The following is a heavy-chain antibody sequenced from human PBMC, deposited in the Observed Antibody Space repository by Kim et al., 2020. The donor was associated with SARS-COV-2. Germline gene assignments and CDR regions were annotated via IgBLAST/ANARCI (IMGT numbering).Heavy chain of an antibody. CDR1: GISLNNFY. Sequence: SETLSLTCTVSGISLNNFYWSWIRQPPGKGLEWIGHIHYRGNTYYSPSLKSRVIISTDTSKNQVSLKLTSVTAGETAVYFCARTSSVLTWPLFDYWGQGAQVTVSS. V-gene: IGHV4-59*13. J-gene: IGHJ4*02. CDR2: IHYRGNT. CDR3: ARTSSVLTWPLFDY.